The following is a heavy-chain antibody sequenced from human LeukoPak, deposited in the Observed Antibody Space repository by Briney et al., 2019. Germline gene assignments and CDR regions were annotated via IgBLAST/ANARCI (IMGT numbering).Heavy chain of an antibody. V-gene: IGHV4-61*02. Sequence: SQTLSLTCTVSGGSISTGTYYWRWIRQPAGKGLEWIGRIYTSGSTNYNPSLKSRVTITVDTSKNQFSLKLNSVTAADTAVYYCARGDYYGSGSYYTSAFDIWGVGRMVTVSS. D-gene: IGHD3-10*01. CDR2: IYTSGST. J-gene: IGHJ3*02. CDR1: GGSISTGTYY. CDR3: ARGDYYGSGSYYTSAFDI.